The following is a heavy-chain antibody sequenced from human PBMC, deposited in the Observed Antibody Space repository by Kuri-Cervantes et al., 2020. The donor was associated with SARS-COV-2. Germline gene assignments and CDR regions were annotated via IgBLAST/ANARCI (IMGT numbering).Heavy chain of an antibody. J-gene: IGHJ6*02. CDR3: ARDERFLEWFQYYYYYYGMDV. D-gene: IGHD3-3*01. Sequence: ASVKVSCKASGYTFTSYAMNWVRQAPGQGLEWMGWISAYNGNTNYAQKLQGRVTMTTDTSTSTAYMELRSLRSDDTAVYYCARDERFLEWFQYYYYYYGMDVWGQGTTVTVSS. V-gene: IGHV1-18*04. CDR2: ISAYNGNT. CDR1: GYTFTSYA.